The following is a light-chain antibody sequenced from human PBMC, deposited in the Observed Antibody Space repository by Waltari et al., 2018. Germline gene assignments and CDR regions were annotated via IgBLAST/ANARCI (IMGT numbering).Light chain of an antibody. CDR2: RSD. CDR3: ASWDDSLNGHWV. J-gene: IGLJ3*02. CDR1: ASNIGGTL. Sequence: QSVLTQPPSASGTPGQRVTISCSGRASNIGGTLVIWYQQFPGKAPKLLIYRSDLRPSGVPDRFSGSKSGTSASLAISGLQSEDEADYFCASWDDSLNGHWVFGGGTKVTVL. V-gene: IGLV1-44*01.